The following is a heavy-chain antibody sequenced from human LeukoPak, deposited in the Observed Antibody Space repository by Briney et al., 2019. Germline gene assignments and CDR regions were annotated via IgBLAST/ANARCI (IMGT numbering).Heavy chain of an antibody. J-gene: IGHJ5*02. Sequence: ETLSLTCTVSGGSISSSSYYWGWIRQPPGKGLEWVSAISGSGGSTYYADSVKGRFTISRDNSKNTLYLQMNSLRAEDTAVYYCAKDGGIKFDPWGQGTLVTVSS. CDR3: AKDGGIKFDP. CDR2: ISGSGGST. CDR1: GGSISSSSYY. D-gene: IGHD3-16*01. V-gene: IGHV3-23*01.